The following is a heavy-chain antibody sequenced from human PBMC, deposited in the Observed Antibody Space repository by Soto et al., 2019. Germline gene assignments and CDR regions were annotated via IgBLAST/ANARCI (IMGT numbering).Heavy chain of an antibody. J-gene: IGHJ4*02. D-gene: IGHD3-10*01. V-gene: IGHV1-69*12. CDR2: VIPIFGTA. CDR1: GGTFSSYA. CDR3: ASTGNDVGCPPRGAETPY. Sequence: QVQLVQSGAEVKKPGSSVKVSCKASGGTFSSYAISWVRQAPGQGLEWMGGVIPIFGTANYAQKFQGRVTITADESTSTAYMEMSSLRSEDTAVYYCASTGNDVGCPPRGAETPYWGQRTLVTVSS.